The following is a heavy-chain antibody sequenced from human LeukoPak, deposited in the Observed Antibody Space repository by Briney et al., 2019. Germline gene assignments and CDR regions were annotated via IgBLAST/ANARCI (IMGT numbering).Heavy chain of an antibody. D-gene: IGHD3-10*01. CDR3: ARALMVRGLLYAFDI. Sequence: GGSLRLSCAASGFTFSSYEMNWVRQAPGKGLEWVSYISSSGSTIYYADSVKGRFTISRDNAKNSLYLQMNSLRAEDTAVYYCARALMVRGLLYAFDIWGQGTMVTVSS. V-gene: IGHV3-48*03. J-gene: IGHJ3*02. CDR2: ISSSGSTI. CDR1: GFTFSSYE.